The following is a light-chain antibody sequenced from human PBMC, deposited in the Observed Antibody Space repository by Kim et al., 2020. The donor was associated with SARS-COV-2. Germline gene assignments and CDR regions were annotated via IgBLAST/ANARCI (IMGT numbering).Light chain of an antibody. CDR1: NSNLGAGFN. CDR2: DNN. CDR3: QSFDSSLSGFVI. V-gene: IGLV1-40*01. J-gene: IGLJ2*01. Sequence: VTISCTGRNSNLGAGFNIHWYQYLPGTAPKLLISDNNNRPSGVPDRFSASKSATSASLAITGLQAEDEADYYCQSFDSSLSGFVIFGGGTQLTVL.